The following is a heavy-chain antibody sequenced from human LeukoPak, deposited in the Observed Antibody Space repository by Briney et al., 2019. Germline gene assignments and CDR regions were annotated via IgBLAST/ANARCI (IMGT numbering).Heavy chain of an antibody. D-gene: IGHD2-2*01. Sequence: GASVKVSCKASGYTFTSYGISWVRQAPGQGLEWMGWISAYNGNAKYAQKFQGRVTMTTDTSTSTAYMELSSLRSEDTAVYYCAGGRTDIVVVPATLRNYYFDYWGQGTLVTVSS. J-gene: IGHJ4*02. CDR2: ISAYNGNA. CDR1: GYTFTSYG. V-gene: IGHV1-18*01. CDR3: AGGRTDIVVVPATLRNYYFDY.